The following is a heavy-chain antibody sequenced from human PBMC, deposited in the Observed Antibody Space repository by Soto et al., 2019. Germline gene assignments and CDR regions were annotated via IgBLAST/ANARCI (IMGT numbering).Heavy chain of an antibody. CDR2: VYSDGNT. Sequence: QVQLHESGPGLVKPSETLSLTCTISGDSLSSGSYYWTWIRQHPGKGLEWIGYVYSDGNTYYTPSLQSRVSISLRTAKSQFSLNLRSVSGADTAVYYCASDVRRDGYGWAFDFWGRGTLVSVSS. V-gene: IGHV4-31*03. CDR3: ASDVRRDGYGWAFDF. J-gene: IGHJ4*02. D-gene: IGHD5-12*01. CDR1: GDSLSSGSYY.